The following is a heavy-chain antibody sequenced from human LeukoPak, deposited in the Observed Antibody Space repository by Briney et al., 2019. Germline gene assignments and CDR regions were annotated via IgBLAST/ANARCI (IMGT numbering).Heavy chain of an antibody. V-gene: IGHV1-69*04. CDR3: ARETIAVAGAFDY. CDR1: GGTFSSYA. D-gene: IGHD6-19*01. Sequence: SVKVSCKASGGTFSSYAISWVRQAPGQGLEWMGRIIPILGIANYAQKFQGRVTITADKSTSTAYMELSSLRSEDTAVYSCARETIAVAGAFDYWGQGTLVTVSS. J-gene: IGHJ4*02. CDR2: IIPILGIA.